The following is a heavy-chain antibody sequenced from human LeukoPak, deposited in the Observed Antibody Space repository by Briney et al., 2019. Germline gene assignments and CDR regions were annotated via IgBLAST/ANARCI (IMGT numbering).Heavy chain of an antibody. Sequence: GGPLQISCQGSGYSFTSYWIGWVRQLPGKGLEWMGIIYPGDSDTRYSPSFQGQVTISADKSISTAYLQWSSLKASDTAMYYCARRGLSDAFDIWGQGTMVTVSS. V-gene: IGHV5-51*01. CDR2: IYPGDSDT. CDR3: ARRGLSDAFDI. CDR1: GYSFTSYW. J-gene: IGHJ3*02. D-gene: IGHD3/OR15-3a*01.